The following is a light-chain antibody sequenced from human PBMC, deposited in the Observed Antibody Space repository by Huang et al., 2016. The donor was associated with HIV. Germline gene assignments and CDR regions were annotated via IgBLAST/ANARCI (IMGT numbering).Light chain of an antibody. Sequence: AIRMTQSPSSLSASTGDRVTITCRASQDFNNFLAWYQQKPGKAPNLLIYASSILETGVPSRFSGSGSGTEFNLSISCLQSEDFATYYCQQYYSYRAFGQGTQVEIK. CDR3: QQYYSYRA. J-gene: IGKJ1*01. V-gene: IGKV1-8*01. CDR2: ASS. CDR1: QDFNNF.